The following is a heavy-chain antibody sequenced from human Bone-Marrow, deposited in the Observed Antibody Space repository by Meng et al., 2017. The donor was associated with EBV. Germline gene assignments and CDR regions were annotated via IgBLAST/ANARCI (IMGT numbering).Heavy chain of an antibody. CDR3: ASESGRGFTPDY. J-gene: IGHJ4*02. CDR2: LIPMSGAP. Sequence: VKLRQSGAGVKKPGSSVKVSCRTSGGTFRSDAVSWVRQAPGQGLEWMGGLIPMSGAPHYAQKFQDRVTIIADESTSTHSMELNNLRFEDTAMYYCASESGRGFTPDYWGQGTLVTVSS. CDR1: GGTFRSDA. V-gene: IGHV1-69*01. D-gene: IGHD3-10*01.